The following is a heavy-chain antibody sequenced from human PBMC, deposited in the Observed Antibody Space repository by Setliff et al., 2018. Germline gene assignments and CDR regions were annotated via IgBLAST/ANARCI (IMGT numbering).Heavy chain of an antibody. CDR3: ARSGGGDEDY. Sequence: ASVKVSCKASGYTFTGYYMHWVRQAPGQGLEWMGWINPNSGNPTYAQGFTGRFVFSLDTSVSTAYLQISSLKAEDTAVYYCARSGGGDEDYWGQGTLVTVSS. CDR2: INPNSGNP. D-gene: IGHD5-12*01. J-gene: IGHJ4*02. CDR1: GYTFTGYY. V-gene: IGHV7-4-1*02.